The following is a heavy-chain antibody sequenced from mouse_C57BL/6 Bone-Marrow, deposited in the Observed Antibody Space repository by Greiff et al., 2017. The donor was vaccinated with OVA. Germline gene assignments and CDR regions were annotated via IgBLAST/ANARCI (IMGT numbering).Heavy chain of an antibody. Sequence: VQLQQSRAELVRPGTSVKMSCKASGYTFTNYWIGWAKQRPGHGLEWIGDIYPGGGYTNYNEKFKGKATLTADKSSSTAYMQCSSLTSEDSAIYYCAIYDYAYYAMDYWGQGTSVTVSS. CDR2: IYPGGGYT. CDR1: GYTFTNYW. V-gene: IGHV1-63*01. D-gene: IGHD2-4*01. J-gene: IGHJ4*01. CDR3: AIYDYAYYAMDY.